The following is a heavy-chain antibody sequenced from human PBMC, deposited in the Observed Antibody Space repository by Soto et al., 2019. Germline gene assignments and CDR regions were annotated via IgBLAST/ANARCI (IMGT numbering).Heavy chain of an antibody. CDR1: GGSFSGYY. CDR2: INHSGST. D-gene: IGHD2-15*01. J-gene: IGHJ3*02. Sequence: PSETLSLTCAVYGGSFSGYYWSWIRQPPGKGLEWIGEINHSGSTNYNPSLKSRVXISVDTSKNQFSLKLSSVTAADTAVYYCARGFEDCSGGSCYSGAFDIWGQGTMVTVSS. CDR3: ARGFEDCSGGSCYSGAFDI. V-gene: IGHV4-34*01.